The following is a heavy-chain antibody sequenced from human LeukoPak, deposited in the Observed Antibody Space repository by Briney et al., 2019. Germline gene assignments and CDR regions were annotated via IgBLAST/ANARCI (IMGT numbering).Heavy chain of an antibody. CDR1: GGSISSSSYY. Sequence: SETLSLTCTVSGGSISSSSYYWGWIRQPPGKGLEWIGSIYYSGSTYYNPSLKSRVTISVDTSKNQFSLKLSPVTAADTAVYYCARYNYGDYVGVAFDIWGQGTMVTVSS. J-gene: IGHJ3*02. CDR2: IYYSGST. CDR3: ARYNYGDYVGVAFDI. V-gene: IGHV4-39*01. D-gene: IGHD4-17*01.